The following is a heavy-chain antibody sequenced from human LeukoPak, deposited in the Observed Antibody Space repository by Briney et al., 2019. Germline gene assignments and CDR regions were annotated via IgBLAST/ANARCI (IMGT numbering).Heavy chain of an antibody. CDR1: GGSISSYY. CDR2: IYYSGSA. D-gene: IGHD1-26*01. V-gene: IGHV4-59*01. CDR3: ARDKGRSSGSYLNAFDI. Sequence: SETLSLTCTVSGGSISSYYWSWIRQPPGKGLEWIGYIYYSGSANYNPSLKSRVTISVDTSKNQISLKLSSVTAADTAVYYCARDKGRSSGSYLNAFDIWGQGTMVTVSS. J-gene: IGHJ3*02.